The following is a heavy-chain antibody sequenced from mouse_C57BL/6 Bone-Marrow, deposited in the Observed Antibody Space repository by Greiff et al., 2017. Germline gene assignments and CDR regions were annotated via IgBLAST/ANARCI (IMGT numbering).Heavy chain of an antibody. Sequence: EVKLMESGGDLVKPGGSLKLSCAASGFTFSSYGMSWVRQTPDKRLEWVATISSGGSYTYYPDSVKGRFTISRDNAKNTLYLQMSSLKSEDTAMYYCARRGFSWVAYWGQGTLVTVSA. CDR2: ISSGGSYT. V-gene: IGHV5-6*02. J-gene: IGHJ3*01. CDR3: ARRGFSWVAY. CDR1: GFTFSSYG.